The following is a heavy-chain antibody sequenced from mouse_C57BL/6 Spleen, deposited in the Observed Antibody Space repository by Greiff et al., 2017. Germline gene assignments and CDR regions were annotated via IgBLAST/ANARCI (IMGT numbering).Heavy chain of an antibody. Sequence: VQLQQPGAELVKPGASVKMSCKASGYTFTSYWITWVKQRPGQGLEWIGDIYPGSGSTNYNEKFKSKATLTVDTSSSTAYMQLSSLTSEDSAVYYCARYCDYDETGFDYWGQGTTLTVSS. CDR3: ARYCDYDETGFDY. CDR1: GYTFTSYW. D-gene: IGHD2-4*01. V-gene: IGHV1-55*01. CDR2: IYPGSGST. J-gene: IGHJ2*01.